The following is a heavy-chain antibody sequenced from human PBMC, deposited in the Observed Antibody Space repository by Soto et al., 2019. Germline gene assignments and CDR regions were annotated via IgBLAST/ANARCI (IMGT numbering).Heavy chain of an antibody. V-gene: IGHV3-49*03. CDR1: GFTFGDYA. Sequence: GGSLRLSCTASGFTFGDYAMSWFRQAPGKGLEWVGFIGGKAYGGTTEYAESVKGRFTISRDDSKSIAYLQMTSLKTEDTSIYYCARDRFYDILTGYYRLDYWGHGTLVTVSS. CDR3: ARDRFYDILTGYYRLDY. D-gene: IGHD3-9*01. CDR2: IGGKAYGGTT. J-gene: IGHJ4*01.